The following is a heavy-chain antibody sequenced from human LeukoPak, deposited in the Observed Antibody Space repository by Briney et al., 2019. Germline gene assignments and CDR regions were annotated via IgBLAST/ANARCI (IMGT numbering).Heavy chain of an antibody. V-gene: IGHV3-23*01. CDR1: GFTFSSYG. CDR2: ISGSGGST. J-gene: IGHJ6*03. Sequence: PGGSLRLSCAASGFTFSSYGMSWVRQAPGKGLEWVSAISGSGGSTYYADSVKGRFTISRDNSKNTLYLQMNSLRAEDTAVYYCAMGPYSSSWYGYYYYMDVWGKGTTVTISS. CDR3: AMGPYSSSWYGYYYYMDV. D-gene: IGHD6-13*01.